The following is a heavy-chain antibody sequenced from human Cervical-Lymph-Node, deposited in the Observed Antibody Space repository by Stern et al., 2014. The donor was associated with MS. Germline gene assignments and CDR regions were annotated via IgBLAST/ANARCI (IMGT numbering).Heavy chain of an antibody. CDR1: GATFSTNA. V-gene: IGHV1-69*01. D-gene: IGHD4-23*01. CDR3: AREHHGGNFAS. J-gene: IGHJ5*02. CDR2: IVPIFGRA. Sequence: VQLVESGADVRQPGSSVKVSCKASGATFSTNAITWLRQAPGQGPEGMRAIVPIFGRANYVQKLRGRLTITADESASTAYMELRSLRSEDTAVYYCAREHHGGNFASWGQGTLVTVSS.